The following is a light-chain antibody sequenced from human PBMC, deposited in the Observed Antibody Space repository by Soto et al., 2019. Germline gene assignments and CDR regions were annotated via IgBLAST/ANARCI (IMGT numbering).Light chain of an antibody. J-gene: IGLJ1*01. Sequence: QSVLTQPPSLSGAPGQRVTISCPGSSSKIGAGYDVHWYQQLPGTAPKLLIYGNSNRPSGVPDRFSGSKSGTSASLAITGLQAEAEADYYCQSYDSSLSAYVFGTGTKVTV. CDR3: QSYDSSLSAYV. CDR2: GNS. V-gene: IGLV1-40*01. CDR1: SSKIGAGYD.